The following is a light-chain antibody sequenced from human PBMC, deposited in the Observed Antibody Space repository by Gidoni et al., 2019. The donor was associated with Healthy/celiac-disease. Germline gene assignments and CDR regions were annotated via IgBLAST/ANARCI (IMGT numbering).Light chain of an antibody. CDR3: QQRSNWPPTWT. V-gene: IGKV3-11*01. CDR2: DAS. J-gene: IGKJ1*01. CDR1: QSVSSY. Sequence: EIVLTQSPATLSLSPGERATLSCRASQSVSSYLAWYQQKPGQAPRLLIYDASNRATGIPARFSGSGSGTDFTLTISSLEPGDFAVYYCQQRSNWPPTWTFXXXTKVEIK.